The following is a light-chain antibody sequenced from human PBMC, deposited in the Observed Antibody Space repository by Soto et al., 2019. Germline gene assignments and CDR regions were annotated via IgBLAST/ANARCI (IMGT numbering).Light chain of an antibody. J-gene: IGLJ3*02. CDR1: SSDVGGYNY. CDR3: CSYAGSYTVVL. V-gene: IGLV2-11*01. Sequence: QSALTQPRSVSGSPGQSVTISCTGTSSDVGGYNYVSWYQQYPGKAPKLIICDVTKRPSGVPDRFSGSKSGNTASLTISGLQAEDEADYYCCSYAGSYTVVLFGGGTKLTVL. CDR2: DVT.